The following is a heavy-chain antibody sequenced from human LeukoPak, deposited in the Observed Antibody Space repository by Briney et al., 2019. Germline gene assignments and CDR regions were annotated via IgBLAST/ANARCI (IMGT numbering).Heavy chain of an antibody. V-gene: IGHV4-34*01. J-gene: IGHJ4*02. Sequence: GSLRLSCAASGFTFSSYAMSWVRQPPGKGLEWIGEINHSGSTNYNPSLKSRVTISVDTSKNQFSLKLSSVTAADTAVYYCARSMDDFWSGYYPWGQGTLVTVSS. CDR2: INHSGST. D-gene: IGHD3-3*01. CDR3: ARSMDDFWSGYYP. CDR1: GFTFSSYA.